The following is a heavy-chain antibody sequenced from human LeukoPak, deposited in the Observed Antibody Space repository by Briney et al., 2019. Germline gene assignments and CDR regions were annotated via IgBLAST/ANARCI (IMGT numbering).Heavy chain of an antibody. CDR3: AIERDYAFDY. D-gene: IGHD4-17*01. CDR2: ITSSSSA. CDR1: GFTFSSYG. V-gene: IGHV3-48*02. Sequence: VVSLRLSCEASGFTFSSYGMNWVRQAPGEGLEWVSYITSSSSANYADSMKGRFTISRDNAKDSLYLQMNSLRDEDTAVYYCAIERDYAFDYWGQGTLVTVSS. J-gene: IGHJ4*02.